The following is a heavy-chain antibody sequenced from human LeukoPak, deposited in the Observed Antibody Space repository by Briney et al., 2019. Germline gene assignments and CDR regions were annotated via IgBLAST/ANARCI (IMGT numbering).Heavy chain of an antibody. V-gene: IGHV4-34*01. CDR2: INHSGST. Sequence: SETLSLTCAVYGGSFSGYYWSWIRQPPGKGLEWIGEINHSGSTNYNPSLKSRVTISVDTSKNQFSLKLSSVTAADTAVYYCARSRAGRRGDYWGQGTLVTVSS. J-gene: IGHJ4*02. D-gene: IGHD6-19*01. CDR1: GGSFSGYY. CDR3: ARSRAGRRGDY.